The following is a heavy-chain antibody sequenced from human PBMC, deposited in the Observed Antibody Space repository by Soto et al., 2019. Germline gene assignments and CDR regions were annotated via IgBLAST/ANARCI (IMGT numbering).Heavy chain of an antibody. Sequence: QVQLVQSGAEVKKPGASVKVSCEASGYNFIDYYIHWVRQAPGQGFEWMGRISPKSGGTNYAQKFEGRVTMTWDTSLNTAYMELSSLKSDDTAVYYCARPPGYISDWYSFDLWGQGTRVTVSS. CDR3: ARPPGYISDWYSFDL. CDR1: GYNFIDYY. V-gene: IGHV1-2*02. CDR2: ISPKSGGT. J-gene: IGHJ4*02. D-gene: IGHD3-9*01.